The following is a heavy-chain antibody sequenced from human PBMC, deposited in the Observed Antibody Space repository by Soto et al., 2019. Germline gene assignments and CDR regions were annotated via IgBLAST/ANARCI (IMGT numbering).Heavy chain of an antibody. Sequence: QVQLVESGGGVVQPGRSLRLSCAASGFTFSSYAMHWVRQAPGKGLEWVAVISYDGSNKYYADSVKGRFTISRDNSKNTLYLQMNSLRAEDTAVYYCARASVAMAYFDYWGQGTLVTVSS. CDR2: ISYDGSNK. J-gene: IGHJ4*02. CDR1: GFTFSSYA. V-gene: IGHV3-30-3*01. D-gene: IGHD5-18*01. CDR3: ARASVAMAYFDY.